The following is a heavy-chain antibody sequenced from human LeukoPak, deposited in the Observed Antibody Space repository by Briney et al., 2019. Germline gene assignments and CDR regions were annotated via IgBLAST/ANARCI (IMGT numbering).Heavy chain of an antibody. CDR3: ARDVLGNYDY. J-gene: IGHJ4*02. CDR2: IKQDGSEK. V-gene: IGHV3-7*01. Sequence: GGSLRLSCAASGFTFSSYSMNWVRQAPGKGLEWVANIKQDGSEKYYVDSVKGRFTISRDNAKNSLYLQMNSLRAEDTAVYYCARDVLGNYDYWGQGTLVTVSS. CDR1: GFTFSSYS.